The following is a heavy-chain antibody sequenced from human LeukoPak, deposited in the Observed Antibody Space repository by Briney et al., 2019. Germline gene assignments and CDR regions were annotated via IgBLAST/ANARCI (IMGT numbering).Heavy chain of an antibody. CDR2: ISGSGVST. D-gene: IGHD4-17*01. CDR3: ARDVAFRRGDYYYYYGMDV. J-gene: IGHJ6*02. V-gene: IGHV3-23*01. Sequence: TGGSLRLSCAASGFTFTSYAMNWVRQAPGKGLEWVSAISGSGVSTYYADSVKGRFTISRDNSKNTLYLQMNSLRAEDTAVYYCARDVAFRRGDYYYYYGMDVWGQGTTVTVSS. CDR1: GFTFTSYA.